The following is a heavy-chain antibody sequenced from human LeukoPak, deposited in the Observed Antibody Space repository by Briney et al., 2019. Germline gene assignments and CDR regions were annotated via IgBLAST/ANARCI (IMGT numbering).Heavy chain of an antibody. Sequence: GASVKVSCKASGYTFTSYDINWVRQATGQGLEWMGWMNPNSGNTGYAQKFQGRVTVTRNTSISTAYMELSSLRSEDTAVYYCARVLWFGELSSYYWGQGTLVTVSS. CDR3: ARVLWFGELSSYY. CDR2: MNPNSGNT. V-gene: IGHV1-8*01. CDR1: GYTFTSYD. D-gene: IGHD3-10*01. J-gene: IGHJ4*02.